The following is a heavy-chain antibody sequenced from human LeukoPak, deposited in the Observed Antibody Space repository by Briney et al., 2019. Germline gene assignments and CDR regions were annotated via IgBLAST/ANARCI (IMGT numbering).Heavy chain of an antibody. Sequence: ASVKVSCKASGYTFTGYYMHWVRQAPGQGLEWMGWINPNSGGTNYALKFQGRVTMTRDTSISTAYMELSRLRSDDTAVYYCTLDRVVVITDHDAFDIWGQGTMVTVSS. CDR3: TLDRVVVITDHDAFDI. J-gene: IGHJ3*02. CDR2: INPNSGGT. V-gene: IGHV1-2*02. CDR1: GYTFTGYY. D-gene: IGHD3-22*01.